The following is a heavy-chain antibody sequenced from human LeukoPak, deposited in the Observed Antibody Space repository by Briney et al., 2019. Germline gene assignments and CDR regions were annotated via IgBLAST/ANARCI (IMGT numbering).Heavy chain of an antibody. CDR2: MYNSVTTNYNPPI. CDR1: GGSINSVDYY. CDR3: ARDGGYKRFEP. J-gene: IGHJ5*02. Sequence: SETLSLTCTVSGGSINSVDYYWSWIRQPAGKGLEWIGRMYNSVTTNYNPPINYNPSLKSRATISVETSKNQFSLNLTSVTVADTATYCCARDGGYKRFEPWGQGTLVTVSS. V-gene: IGHV4-61*02. D-gene: IGHD5-18*01.